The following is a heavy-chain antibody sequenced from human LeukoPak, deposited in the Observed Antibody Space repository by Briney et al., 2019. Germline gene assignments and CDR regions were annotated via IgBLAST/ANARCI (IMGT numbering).Heavy chain of an antibody. CDR2: INPNSGGT. V-gene: IGHV1-2*02. J-gene: IGHJ4*02. D-gene: IGHD3-22*01. CDR1: GYTFTGYY. Sequence: ASVKVSCMASGYTFTGYYMHWVRQAPGQGLEWMGWINPNSGGTNYAQKFQGRVTMTRDTSISTAYMELSRLRSDDTAVYYCARYDSSGYYQAYFDYWGQGTLVTVSS. CDR3: ARYDSSGYYQAYFDY.